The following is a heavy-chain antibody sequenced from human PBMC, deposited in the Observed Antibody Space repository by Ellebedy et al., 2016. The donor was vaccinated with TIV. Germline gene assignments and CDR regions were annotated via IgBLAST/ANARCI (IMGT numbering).Heavy chain of an antibody. CDR1: GFTFRNYA. CDR2: IGPSSNYA. CDR3: AKELVSRDSLSFDY. V-gene: IGHV3-23*01. Sequence: GESLKISCVASGFTFRNYAMAWVRQAPGKGLEWLSAIGPSSNYAFYADSVKGRFIVSRDNSENTLHLQMYSLRAEDTAVYYCAKELVSRDSLSFDYWGQGTLVTVS. J-gene: IGHJ4*02. D-gene: IGHD3-9*01.